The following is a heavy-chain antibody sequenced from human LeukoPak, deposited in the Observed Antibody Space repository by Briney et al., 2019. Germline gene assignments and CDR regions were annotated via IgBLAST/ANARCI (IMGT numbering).Heavy chain of an antibody. CDR2: MREDGGDK. CDR1: GVTFRNYL. J-gene: IGHJ4*02. Sequence: GGSLRLSCAASGVTFRNYLMGWVRQTPEKGLEWVASMREDGGDKYYLDSVKGRFTISRDNAKNSLYLQMNSLRAEDTAVYYCARDPYRFYDYWGQGTLVTVSS. CDR3: ARDPYRFYDY. V-gene: IGHV3-7*01.